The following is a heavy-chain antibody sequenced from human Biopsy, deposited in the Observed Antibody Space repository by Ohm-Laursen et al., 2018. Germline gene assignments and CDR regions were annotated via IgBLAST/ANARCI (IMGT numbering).Heavy chain of an antibody. J-gene: IGHJ6*02. CDR1: EFTFSYYG. CDR2: IWYDGSEK. D-gene: IGHD1-26*01. V-gene: IGHV3-33*01. CDR3: ARDPIVGSKADGMDV. Sequence: SLRLSCAASEFTFSYYGMHWVRQAPGKGLEWVAVIWYDGSEKYYADSVKGRFTISRDNSKNTVYLQMNSLRVEDTAVYYCARDPIVGSKADGMDVWGQGTTVTVSS.